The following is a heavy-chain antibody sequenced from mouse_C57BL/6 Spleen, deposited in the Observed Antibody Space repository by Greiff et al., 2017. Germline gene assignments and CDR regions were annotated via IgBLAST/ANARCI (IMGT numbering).Heavy chain of an antibody. J-gene: IGHJ3*01. CDR1: GFTFSDYG. CDR2: ISSGSSTI. CDR3: ARKTLLSGFAY. V-gene: IGHV5-17*01. Sequence: EVQLVESGGGLVKPGGSLKLSCAASGFTFSDYGMHWVRQAPEKGLEWVAYISSGSSTIYYADTVKGRFTISRDNAKNTLFLQMTSLRSEDTAMYYCARKTLLSGFAYWGQGTLVTVSA. D-gene: IGHD2-10*01.